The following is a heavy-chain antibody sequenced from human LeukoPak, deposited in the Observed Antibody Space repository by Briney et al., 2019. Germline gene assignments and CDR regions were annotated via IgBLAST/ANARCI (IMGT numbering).Heavy chain of an antibody. CDR3: ARPRDGYNYGFHY. J-gene: IGHJ4*02. V-gene: IGHV5-51*01. Sequence: GESLKISCKGSGSRFTSYWIGWVRQMPGKGLEGMGIIYPGDSDTRYSSSFQGQVTISADKSISTAYLQWSSLKASDTAMYYCARPRDGYNYGFHYWGQGTLVTVSS. CDR1: GSRFTSYW. CDR2: IYPGDSDT. D-gene: IGHD5-24*01.